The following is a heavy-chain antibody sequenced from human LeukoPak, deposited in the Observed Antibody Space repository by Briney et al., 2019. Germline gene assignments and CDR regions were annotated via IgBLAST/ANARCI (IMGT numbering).Heavy chain of an antibody. J-gene: IGHJ4*02. CDR1: GFTFSSYG. D-gene: IGHD1-26*01. V-gene: IGHV3-33*06. Sequence: GRSLRLSCAASGFTFSSYGMHWVRQAPGKGLEWVAVIWYDGSNKYYADSVKGRFTISRDNSKNTLYLQMNSLRAEDTAVYYCAKRGGSFIGYFDYWGQGTLVTVSS. CDR3: AKRGGSFIGYFDY. CDR2: IWYDGSNK.